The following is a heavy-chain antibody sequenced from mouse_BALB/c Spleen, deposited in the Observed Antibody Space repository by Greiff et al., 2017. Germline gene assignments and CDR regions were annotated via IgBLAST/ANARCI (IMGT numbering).Heavy chain of an antibody. D-gene: IGHD2-1*01. CDR2: IYPGNVNT. J-gene: IGHJ4*01. CDR3: ARSDGNWAMDY. CDR1: GYTFTSYY. Sequence: VQLQQSGPELVKPGASVRISCKASGYTFTSYYIHWVKQRPGQGLEWIGWIYPGNVNTKYNEKFKGKATLTADKSSSTAYMQLSSLTSEDSAVYFCARSDGNWAMDYWGQGTSVTVSS. V-gene: IGHV1S56*01.